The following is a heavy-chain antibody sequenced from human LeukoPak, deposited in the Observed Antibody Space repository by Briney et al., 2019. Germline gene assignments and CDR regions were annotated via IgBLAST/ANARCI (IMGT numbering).Heavy chain of an antibody. CDR2: IYYSGST. D-gene: IGHD2-15*01. CDR1: GGSISSSNFY. J-gene: IGHJ6*03. V-gene: IGHV4-39*07. CDR3: ARTDIVVVVAATYYYYMDV. Sequence: PSETLSLTCTVSGGSISSSNFYWGWIRQPPGKGLEWIGSIYYSGSTYYNPSLKSRVTISVDTSKNQFSLKLSSVTAADTAVYYCARTDIVVVVAATYYYYMDVWGKGTTVTVSS.